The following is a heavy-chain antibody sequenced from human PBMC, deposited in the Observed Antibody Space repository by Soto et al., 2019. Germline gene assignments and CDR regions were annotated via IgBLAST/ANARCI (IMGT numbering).Heavy chain of an antibody. J-gene: IGHJ3*02. D-gene: IGHD5-18*01. Sequence: QVQLVQSGAEVKKPGSSVKVSCKASGGTFSSYAISWVRQAPGQGLEWMGGIIPIFGTANYTQKFQGRVTITADESTSTAYMELSSLRSEDTAVYYCAIPFPGYKYDAFDIWGQGTMVTVSS. V-gene: IGHV1-69*01. CDR3: AIPFPGYKYDAFDI. CDR2: IIPIFGTA. CDR1: GGTFSSYA.